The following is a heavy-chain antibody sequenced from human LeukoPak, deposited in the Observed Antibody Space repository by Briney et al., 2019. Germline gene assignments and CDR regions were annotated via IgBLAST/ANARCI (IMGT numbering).Heavy chain of an antibody. CDR2: INPSGGST. Sequence: ASVKVSCKVSGYTLTELSMHWVRQAPGQGLEWMGIINPSGGSTSYAQKFQGRVTMTRDTSTSTVYMELSSLRSEDTAVYYCARELSGYDPEEGDWGQGTRSPSPQ. V-gene: IGHV1-46*01. CDR3: ARELSGYDPEEGD. CDR1: GYTLTELS. D-gene: IGHD5-12*01. J-gene: IGHJ4*02.